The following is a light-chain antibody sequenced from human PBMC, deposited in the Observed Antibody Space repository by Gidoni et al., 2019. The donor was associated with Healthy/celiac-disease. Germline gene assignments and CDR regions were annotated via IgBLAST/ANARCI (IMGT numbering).Light chain of an antibody. V-gene: IGKV1-39*01. CDR3: QQSYRTPRT. CDR2: TAS. Sequence: DIQMTQSPSSLSVSVGDRVTITCRASQGINNYLHWYQQKPGKAPKLLISTASSLQSGVPSRFSGSGFGTDFTLTISSLQPEDFATYYCQQSYRTPRTFGQGTKLEIK. J-gene: IGKJ2*01. CDR1: QGINNY.